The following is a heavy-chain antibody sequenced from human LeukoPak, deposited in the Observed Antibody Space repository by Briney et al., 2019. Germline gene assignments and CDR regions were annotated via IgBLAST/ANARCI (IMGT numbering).Heavy chain of an antibody. J-gene: IGHJ5*02. V-gene: IGHV3-7*04. Sequence: QPGGSLKLSCAGSGFSFSSYWMMWVRQAPGKGLEWVASINQDGSQKYYVDSVRGRFTISRDNAKNSLYLQMNSLRGEDTSVYYCARVAVMGASFWFDPWGQGTLVTVSS. CDR1: GFSFSSYW. CDR2: INQDGSQK. CDR3: ARVAVMGASFWFDP. D-gene: IGHD1-26*01.